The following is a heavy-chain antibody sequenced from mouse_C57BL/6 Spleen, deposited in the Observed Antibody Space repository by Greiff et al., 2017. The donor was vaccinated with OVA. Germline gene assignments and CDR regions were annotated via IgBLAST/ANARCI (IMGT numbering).Heavy chain of an antibody. V-gene: IGHV1-64*01. CDR2: IHPNSGST. J-gene: IGHJ3*01. CDR3: ARSSGSSYLAY. Sequence: VQLQQPGAELVKPGASVKLSCKASGYTFTSYWMHWVKQRPGQGLEWIGMIHPNSGSTNYNEKFKSKATLTVDKSSSTAYMQLSSLTSEDSAVYYCARSSGSSYLAYWGQGTLVTVSA. CDR1: GYTFTSYW. D-gene: IGHD1-1*01.